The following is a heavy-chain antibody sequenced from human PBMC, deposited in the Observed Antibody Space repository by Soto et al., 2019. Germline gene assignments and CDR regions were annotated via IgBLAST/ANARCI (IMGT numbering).Heavy chain of an antibody. CDR3: ARGTYDFWSGYYHFDY. J-gene: IGHJ4*02. CDR1: GFSFSISP. V-gene: IGHV3-30-3*01. Sequence: GSLRLSCAASGFSFSISPMHWVRQAPGKGPEWVALISYDGTNKYYADSVKGRFTISRDNSKNTLYLQMNSLRAEDTAVYYCARGTYDFWSGYYHFDYWGQGTLVTVSS. D-gene: IGHD3-3*01. CDR2: ISYDGTNK.